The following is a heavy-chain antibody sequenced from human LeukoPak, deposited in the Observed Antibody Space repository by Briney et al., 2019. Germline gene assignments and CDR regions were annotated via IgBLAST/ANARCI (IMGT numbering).Heavy chain of an antibody. CDR3: ARDPKTTVTNPTWYFDL. D-gene: IGHD4-17*01. CDR1: GGSISSYY. V-gene: IGHV4-59*01. Sequence: SETLSLTCTVSGGSISSYYWSWIRQPPGKGLEWIGYIYYSGSTNYNPSLKSRVTISVDTSKNQFSLKLSSVTAADTAVYYCARDPKTTVTNPTWYFDLWGRGTLVTVSS. CDR2: IYYSGST. J-gene: IGHJ2*01.